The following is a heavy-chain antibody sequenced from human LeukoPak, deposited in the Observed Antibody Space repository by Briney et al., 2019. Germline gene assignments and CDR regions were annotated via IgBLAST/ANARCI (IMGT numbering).Heavy chain of an antibody. Sequence: SETLSLTCAVYGGSFSGYYWSWIRQPPGKGLEWIGEINHSGSTNYNPFLKSRVTVSLDTSKNQFSLTLTSVTAADTAMYYCARGMTDVYWGQGTLVSVSS. CDR1: GGSFSGYY. CDR2: INHSGST. J-gene: IGHJ4*02. V-gene: IGHV4-34*01. CDR3: ARGMTDVY.